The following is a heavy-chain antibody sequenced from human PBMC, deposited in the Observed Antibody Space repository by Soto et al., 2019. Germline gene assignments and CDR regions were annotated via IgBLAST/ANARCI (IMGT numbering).Heavy chain of an antibody. CDR2: MNPNSGNT. V-gene: IGHV1-8*01. Sequence: ASVKVSCKASGYTFTSYDINWVRQATGQGLEWMGWMNPNSGNTGYAQKFQGRVTMTRNTSISTAYMELSSLRSEDTAVYYCARGIDAYCSVGSCYVGPNRDYWGQGTLVTLSS. CDR1: GYTFTSYD. D-gene: IGHD2-15*01. J-gene: IGHJ4*02. CDR3: ARGIDAYCSVGSCYVGPNRDY.